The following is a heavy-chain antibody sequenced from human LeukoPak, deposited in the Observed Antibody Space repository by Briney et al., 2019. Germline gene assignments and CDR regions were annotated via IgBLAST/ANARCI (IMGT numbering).Heavy chain of an antibody. D-gene: IGHD3-22*01. Sequence: SETLSLTCTVSGGSISSYYWSWIRQPPGKGLEWIGYIYYSGSTNYNPSLKSRVTISVDTSKNQFSLKLSSVTAADTAVYYCARDSVWRYYYDSSGSNGAFDIWGQGTMVTVSS. J-gene: IGHJ3*02. V-gene: IGHV4-59*01. CDR3: ARDSVWRYYYDSSGSNGAFDI. CDR2: IYYSGST. CDR1: GGSISSYY.